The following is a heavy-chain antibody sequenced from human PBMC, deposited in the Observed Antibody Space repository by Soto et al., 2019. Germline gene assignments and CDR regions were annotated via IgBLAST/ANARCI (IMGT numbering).Heavy chain of an antibody. CDR1: GFTFSDHY. J-gene: IGHJ4*02. D-gene: IGHD3-10*01. V-gene: IGHV3-72*01. Sequence: EVQLEESGGGLVQPGGSLRLSCAASGFTFSDHYMDWVRQAPGKGLEWVGRTKNKANSYTTEYAASVKGRFTISRDDSKNSLHLQMSSLKAEDTAMYYCVRVALSGSWIRLFDYWGQGTLVTVSS. CDR3: VRVALSGSWIRLFDY. CDR2: TKNKANSYTT.